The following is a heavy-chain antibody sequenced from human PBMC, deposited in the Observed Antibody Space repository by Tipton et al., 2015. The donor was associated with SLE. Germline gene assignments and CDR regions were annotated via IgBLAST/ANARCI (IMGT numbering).Heavy chain of an antibody. D-gene: IGHD4-17*01. Sequence: TLSLTCTVSGGSISSHYWSWIRQPPGKGLEWIGYIYYSGSTNYNPSLKSRVTISVDTSKNQFPLKLSSVTAADTAVYYCARDTGYWGQGTLVTVSS. CDR3: ARDTGY. J-gene: IGHJ4*02. CDR2: IYYSGST. V-gene: IGHV4-59*11. CDR1: GGSISSHY.